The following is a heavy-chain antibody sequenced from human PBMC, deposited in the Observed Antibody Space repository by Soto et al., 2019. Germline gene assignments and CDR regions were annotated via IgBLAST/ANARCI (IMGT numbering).Heavy chain of an antibody. CDR1: GGTFSSYA. Sequence: QVQLVQSGAEVKKPGSSVKVSCKASGGTFSSYAISWVRQAPGQGLEWMGGIIPIFGTANYAQKFQGRVTITADESTSTAYMELSSLRSEDTAVYYCARAYSVDTAMAKDLRGMDVWGQGTTVTVSS. D-gene: IGHD5-18*01. V-gene: IGHV1-69*01. J-gene: IGHJ6*02. CDR2: IIPIFGTA. CDR3: ARAYSVDTAMAKDLRGMDV.